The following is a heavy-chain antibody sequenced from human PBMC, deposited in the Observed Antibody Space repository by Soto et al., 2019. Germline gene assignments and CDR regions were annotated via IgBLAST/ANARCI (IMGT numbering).Heavy chain of an antibody. CDR2: IIPIFGTA. Sequence: VKVSCKASGGTFSSYAISWVRQAPGQGLEWMGGIIPIFGTANYAQKFQGRVTITADESTSTAYMELSSLRSEDTAVYYCARVSYYGPGSYYNLNYYGMDVWGQGTTVTVSS. CDR1: GGTFSSYA. V-gene: IGHV1-69*01. CDR3: ARVSYYGPGSYYNLNYYGMDV. D-gene: IGHD3-10*01. J-gene: IGHJ6*02.